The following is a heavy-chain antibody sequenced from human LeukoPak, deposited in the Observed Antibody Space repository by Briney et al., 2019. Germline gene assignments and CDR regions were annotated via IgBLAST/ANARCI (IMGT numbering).Heavy chain of an antibody. J-gene: IGHJ4*02. CDR3: ARAPGYYGSGSYYKY. V-gene: IGHV4-34*01. CDR1: GGSFSGYY. Sequence: SETLSLTCAVYGGSFSGYYWSWIRQPPGKGLEWIGEINHSGSTNYNPSLKSRVTISVETSKNQFSLKLSSVTAADTAVYYCARAPGYYGSGSYYKYWGQGTLVTVSS. CDR2: INHSGST. D-gene: IGHD3-10*01.